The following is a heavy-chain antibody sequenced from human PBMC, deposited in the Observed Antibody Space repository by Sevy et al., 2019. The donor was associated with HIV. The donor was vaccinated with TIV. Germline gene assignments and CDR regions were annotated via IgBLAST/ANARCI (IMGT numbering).Heavy chain of an antibody. CDR2: IKSKTDGGTT. Sequence: GGSLRLSCAPSGISFSNAWMNWVRQAPGKGREWVGRIKSKTDGGTTDYAAPVKGRFTISGDDSKNMVYLQMISLKTEDTAVYYCTGLNFDNWGQGTLVTVSS. D-gene: IGHD5-12*01. J-gene: IGHJ4*02. CDR1: GISFSNAW. CDR3: TGLNFDN. V-gene: IGHV3-15*07.